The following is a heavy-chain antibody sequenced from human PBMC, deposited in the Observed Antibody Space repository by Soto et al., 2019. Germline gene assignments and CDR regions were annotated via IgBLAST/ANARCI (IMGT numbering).Heavy chain of an antibody. J-gene: IGHJ4*02. D-gene: IGHD1-20*01. Sequence: PGGSLRLSCAASGFTFSSYSMNWVRQAPGKGLEWVSSISSSSTYIYYADSVRGRFTISRDNAENSLYLQMNSLRVEDTAVYYCAKIQPLTGTTPGYWGQGTLVTVSS. V-gene: IGHV3-21*01. CDR2: ISSSSTYI. CDR3: AKIQPLTGTTPGY. CDR1: GFTFSSYS.